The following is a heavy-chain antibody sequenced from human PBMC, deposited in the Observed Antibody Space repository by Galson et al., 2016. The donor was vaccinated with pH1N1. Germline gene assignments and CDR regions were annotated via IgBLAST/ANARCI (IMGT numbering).Heavy chain of an antibody. Sequence: SVKVSCKASGYNFVANYIHWVRQVPGQGLKWMGWINPDSGTTFLAHEFQGRVTMSRDTSFNTVHMEMNSLGTDDTAIYYCAKDFTSLLLSTSSHFDHWGQGTLVTVSS. CDR2: INPDSGTT. D-gene: IGHD2-2*01. J-gene: IGHJ4*02. V-gene: IGHV1-2*07. CDR3: AKDFTSLLLSTSSHFDH. CDR1: GYNFVANY.